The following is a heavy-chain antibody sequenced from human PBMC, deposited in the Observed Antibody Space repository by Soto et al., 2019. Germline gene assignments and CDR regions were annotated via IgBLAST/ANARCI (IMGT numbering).Heavy chain of an antibody. CDR3: ARSLSRVGSHDDRFDS. Sequence: GGSLRLSCTSSGFIFRNYVMTWVRQAPGKGLEWVSSIIGSGGTTYYTDSVKGRFTISRDNSKNSLFLQMNSLRAEDTAIYYCARSLSRVGSHDDRFDSSGLGTPVTVSS. V-gene: IGHV3-23*01. J-gene: IGHJ5*01. CDR1: GFIFRNYV. D-gene: IGHD3-10*01. CDR2: IIGSGGTT.